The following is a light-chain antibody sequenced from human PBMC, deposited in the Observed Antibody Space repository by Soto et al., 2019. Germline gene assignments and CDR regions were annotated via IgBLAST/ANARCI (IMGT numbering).Light chain of an antibody. CDR3: QQYNSYSWT. J-gene: IGKJ1*01. CDR2: DAS. CDR1: QGISSA. V-gene: IGKV1-13*02. Sequence: AIQLTQSPSSLSASVGDRVTITCRASQGISSALAWYQQKPGKAPKLLIYDASSLESGVPSRFSGSGSGTEFTLTISGLQPDDFATYYCQQYNSYSWTFGQGTKVDIK.